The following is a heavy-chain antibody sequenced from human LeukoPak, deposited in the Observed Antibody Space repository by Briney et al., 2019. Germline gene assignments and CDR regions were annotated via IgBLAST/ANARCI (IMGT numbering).Heavy chain of an antibody. CDR2: IYHSGST. CDR3: ARRDYDILTGYSTDAFDI. J-gene: IGHJ3*02. D-gene: IGHD3-9*01. V-gene: IGHV4-38-2*01. Sequence: PSETLSLTCAVSGYSISSGYYWGWIRQPPGKGLEWIGSIYHSGSTYYNPSLKSRVTISVDTSKNQFSLKLSSVTAADTAVYYCARRDYDILTGYSTDAFDIWGQGTMVTVS. CDR1: GYSISSGYY.